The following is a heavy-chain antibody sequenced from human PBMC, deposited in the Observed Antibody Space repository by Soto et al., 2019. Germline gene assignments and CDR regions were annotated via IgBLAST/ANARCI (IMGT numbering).Heavy chain of an antibody. D-gene: IGHD3-16*01. CDR1: GFTFDDYA. Sequence: PGGSLRLSCAASGFTFDDYAMHWVRQAPGKGLEWVSGISWNSGSIGYADSVKGRFTISRDNAKNSLYLQMNSLRAEDTALYYCAKDSSFMITFGGFDYWGQGTLVTVSS. CDR3: AKDSSFMITFGGFDY. CDR2: ISWNSGSI. J-gene: IGHJ4*02. V-gene: IGHV3-9*01.